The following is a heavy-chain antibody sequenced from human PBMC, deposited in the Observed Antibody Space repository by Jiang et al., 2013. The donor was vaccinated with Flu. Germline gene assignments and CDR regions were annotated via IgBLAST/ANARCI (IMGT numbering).Heavy chain of an antibody. CDR1: GFTFSSYS. V-gene: IGHV3-48*01. J-gene: IGHJ4*02. D-gene: IGHD3-16*01. Sequence: SCAASGFTFSSYSMNWVRQAPGKGLEWVSYISSSSSTIYYADSVKGRFTISRDNAKNSLYLQMNSLRAEDTAVYYCARDFRRRGFDYWGQGTLVTVSS. CDR3: ARDFRRRGFDY. CDR2: ISSSSSTI.